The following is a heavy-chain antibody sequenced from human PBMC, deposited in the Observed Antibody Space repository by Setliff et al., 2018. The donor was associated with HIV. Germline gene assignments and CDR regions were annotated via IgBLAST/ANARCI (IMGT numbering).Heavy chain of an antibody. CDR3: AKTQTVITVYGPFDY. Sequence: GGSLRLSCAASGFSFRSYAVSWVRQAPGKGLEWVSVISGSGDITYYRESVKGRFTVSRDNSNNTVYLQMNSLRAEDTAMYYCAKTQTVITVYGPFDYWGQGTPVTVSS. V-gene: IGHV3-23*01. D-gene: IGHD4-4*01. CDR1: GFSFRSYA. J-gene: IGHJ4*02. CDR2: ISGSGDIT.